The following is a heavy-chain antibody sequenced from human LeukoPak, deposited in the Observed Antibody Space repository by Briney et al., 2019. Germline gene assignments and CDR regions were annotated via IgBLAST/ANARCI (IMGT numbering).Heavy chain of an antibody. CDR2: INEDGSEK. CDR3: ARVSPSRGKSGY. D-gene: IGHD4-23*01. Sequence: GGSLRLSCAASGFTFNKYGMRWVRHSPGKGLEWVANINEDGSEKYYVDSVRGRFTISRDNAKNSLYLQMNSLRVEDTAVYYCARVSPSRGKSGYWGQGTLVTVSS. CDR1: GFTFNKYG. V-gene: IGHV3-7*01. J-gene: IGHJ4*02.